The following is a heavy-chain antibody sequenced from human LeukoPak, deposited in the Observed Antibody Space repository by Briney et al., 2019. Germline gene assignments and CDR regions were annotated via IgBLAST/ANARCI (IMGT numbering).Heavy chain of an antibody. CDR3: ARGTPYCSSASCYNY. CDR1: GYTFSSHD. CDR2: MNPNSGNT. J-gene: IGHJ4*02. D-gene: IGHD2-2*02. V-gene: IGHV1-8*01. Sequence: ASVKVSCKASGYTFSSHDINWVRQAPGQGLEWMGWMNPNSGNTGYAQKFQGRVTMTRDTSISTAYMGLSSLRSEDTAVYYCARGTPYCSSASCYNYWGQGTLVTVSS.